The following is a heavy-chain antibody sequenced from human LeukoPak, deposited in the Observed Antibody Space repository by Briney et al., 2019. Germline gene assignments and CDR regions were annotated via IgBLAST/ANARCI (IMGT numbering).Heavy chain of an antibody. V-gene: IGHV4-59*01. CDR1: GGSISSYY. Sequence: PSETLSLTCTVSGGSISSYYWSWIQQPPGKGLGWIGYTYYIGSTTYNPSLKSRVTISVDTSKNQFSLKLSSVTAADTAVYYCARVEFNYYDSSGYYSPRSYYYYYYMDVWGKGTTVTVSS. J-gene: IGHJ6*03. D-gene: IGHD3-22*01. CDR2: TYYIGST. CDR3: ARVEFNYYDSSGYYSPRSYYYYYYMDV.